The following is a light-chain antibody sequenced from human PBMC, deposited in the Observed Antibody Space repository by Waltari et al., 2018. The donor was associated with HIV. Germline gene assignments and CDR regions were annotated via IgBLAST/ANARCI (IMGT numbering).Light chain of an antibody. CDR2: EVS. V-gene: IGLV2-8*01. Sequence: SALTQPPSASGSPGQSVTISCHGNSSDLGGNYYVSWYQQYPGKAPRLMMYEVSKRPSGVPHRFSGSKSGNTASLTVSGLQAEDEANYYCSSYAGINTYVLFGGGTKLTVL. CDR3: SSYAGINTYVL. CDR1: SSDLGGNYY. J-gene: IGLJ2*01.